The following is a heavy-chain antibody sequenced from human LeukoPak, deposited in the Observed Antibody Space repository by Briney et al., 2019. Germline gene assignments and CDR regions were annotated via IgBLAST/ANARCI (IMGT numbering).Heavy chain of an antibody. CDR1: GGSFSGYY. J-gene: IGHJ4*02. CDR2: INHSGST. Sequence: ETLSLTCAVYGGSFSGYYWSWIRQPPGKGLEWIGEINHSGSTNYNPSLKSRVTISVDTSKNQFSLKLSSVTAADTAVYYCARDGGPYPNFLLDSWGQGTLVTVSS. CDR3: ARDGGPYPNFLLDS. V-gene: IGHV4-34*01. D-gene: IGHD2-15*01.